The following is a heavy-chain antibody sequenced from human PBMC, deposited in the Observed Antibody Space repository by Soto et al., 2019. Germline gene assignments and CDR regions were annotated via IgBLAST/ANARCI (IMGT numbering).Heavy chain of an antibody. CDR3: ARRYGDPSSAAGFDY. CDR2: VSPYNGNR. J-gene: IGHJ4*02. D-gene: IGHD4-17*01. Sequence: QVQLVQSGAEVKKPGASVKVSCKASGYTLTSYGISWVRQAPGRGLEWVGWVSPYNGNRNYAQKVQGRVTMTTDTSTSTAYMELWSLKSDDTAVYYCARRYGDPSSAAGFDYWGQGTQVTVSS. CDR1: GYTLTSYG. V-gene: IGHV1-18*01.